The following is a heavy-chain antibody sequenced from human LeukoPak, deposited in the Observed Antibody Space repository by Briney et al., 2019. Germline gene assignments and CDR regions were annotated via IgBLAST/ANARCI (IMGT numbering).Heavy chain of an antibody. Sequence: SETLSLTCTVSGGSISSSSYYWDWIRQPPGKGLEWIGTIFYSGTTSYSPSLKSRVTISVDTSRNQFSLKLNSVTAADTAIYYCARRRIAAIDYWGQGTLVTVSS. J-gene: IGHJ4*02. CDR3: ARRRIAAIDY. CDR2: IFYSGTT. CDR1: GGSISSSSYY. D-gene: IGHD6-13*01. V-gene: IGHV4-39*01.